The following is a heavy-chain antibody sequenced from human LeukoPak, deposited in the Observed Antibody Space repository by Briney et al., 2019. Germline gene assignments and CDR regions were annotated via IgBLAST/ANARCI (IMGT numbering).Heavy chain of an antibody. D-gene: IGHD2-2*01. V-gene: IGHV3-15*01. CDR3: TTGYCSRTSCYYFDY. CDR2: IKSKTYGGTT. CDR1: GFTFSNAW. Sequence: KSGGSQTLSCAASGFTFSNAWMSWVRQAPGKGLEGVGRIKSKTYGGTTDYAAPVKGRFTISRDDSKNTLYLQMNSLKTEDTAVYYCTTGYCSRTSCYYFDYWGQGTLLTLPS. J-gene: IGHJ4*02.